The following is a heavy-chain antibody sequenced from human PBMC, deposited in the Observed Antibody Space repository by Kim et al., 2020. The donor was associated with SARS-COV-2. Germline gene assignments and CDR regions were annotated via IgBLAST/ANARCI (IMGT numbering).Heavy chain of an antibody. CDR2: INPTNGNT. CDR1: GFTFSDHY. J-gene: IGHJ4*02. Sequence: ASVKVSCKASGFTFSDHYMHWVRQAPGQGLEWMGLINPTNGNTWYAQKFQGRITMTGATSTDTIYMELNSLKSDDSALYYCCRMVSSGSFDYWGQGTLVTVSS. CDR3: CRMVSSGSFDY. V-gene: IGHV1-46*03. D-gene: IGHD6-19*01.